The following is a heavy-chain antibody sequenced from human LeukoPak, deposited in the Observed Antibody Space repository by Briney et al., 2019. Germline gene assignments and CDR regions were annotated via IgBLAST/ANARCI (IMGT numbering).Heavy chain of an antibody. CDR3: ASDPRDGGQNV. D-gene: IGHD5-24*01. CDR1: GFNLTNYA. V-gene: IGHV3-30*04. CDR2: ISYSGDNK. Sequence: GGSLRLSCAASGFNLTNYAMHWVRQAPGKGLEGVTLISYSGDNKYYADSVKGRFTFSRDKSKNTLYLQMNSLRPEDSAVYYCASDPRDGGQNVWGKGTTVTISS. J-gene: IGHJ6*04.